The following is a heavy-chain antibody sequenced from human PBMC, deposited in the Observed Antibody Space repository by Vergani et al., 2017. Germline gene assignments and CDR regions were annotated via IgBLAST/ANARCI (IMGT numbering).Heavy chain of an antibody. CDR3: ASGMGDCYNFPYYYGMDV. V-gene: IGHV1-69*12. D-gene: IGHD5-24*01. Sequence: QVQLVQSGAEVKKPGSSVKVSCKASGGTFSSYAISWVRQAPGQGLEWMGGITPIFGTTNYAQKFQGRVTITADESTSTAYMELSSLRAEDTAVYYCASGMGDCYNFPYYYGMDVWGRGTTVTVSS. CDR1: GGTFSSYA. CDR2: ITPIFGTT. J-gene: IGHJ6*02.